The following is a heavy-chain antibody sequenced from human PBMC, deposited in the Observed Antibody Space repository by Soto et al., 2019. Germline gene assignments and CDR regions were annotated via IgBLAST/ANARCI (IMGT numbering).Heavy chain of an antibody. CDR1: GFFFNNYD. V-gene: IGHV3-13*05. CDR3: ARAYTGQMPRRGDYYYALDV. D-gene: IGHD2-2*01. J-gene: IGHJ6*02. Sequence: QLVESGGGLTQAGGSLRLSCVGSGFFFNNYDMHWVRQVRGKGLEWVSAIGAADDPYYSVSVKGRFIVSRDNAQKSLYLQRNTLRAAGTAVYFCARAYTGQMPRRGDYYYALDVWGRGTTVTVSS. CDR2: IGAADDP.